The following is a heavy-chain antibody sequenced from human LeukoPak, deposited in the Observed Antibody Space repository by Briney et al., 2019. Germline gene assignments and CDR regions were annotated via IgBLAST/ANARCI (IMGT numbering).Heavy chain of an antibody. Sequence: PSETLSLTCTVSDGSISSYYWSWIRQPPGKGLEWIGYIYYSGSTNYNPSLKSRVTISVDTSKNQFSLKLSSVTAADTAVYYCATHVRPGAAESYWYFDLWGRGTLVTVSS. J-gene: IGHJ2*01. V-gene: IGHV4-59*08. D-gene: IGHD2-2*01. CDR2: IYYSGST. CDR1: DGSISSYY. CDR3: ATHVRPGAAESYWYFDL.